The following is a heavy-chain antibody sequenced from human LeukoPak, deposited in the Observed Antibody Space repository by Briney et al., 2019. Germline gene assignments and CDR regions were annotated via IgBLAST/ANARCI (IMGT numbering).Heavy chain of an antibody. CDR1: GYTFTGYY. D-gene: IGHD6-13*01. Sequence: ASVKVSCKASGYTFTGYYMHWVRQAPGQGLEWMGWINPNSGGTNYAQKFQGRVTMTRDTSISTAYMEPSRLRSDDTAVYYCARVAAAGTNYFDYWGQGTLVTVSS. CDR2: INPNSGGT. V-gene: IGHV1-2*02. J-gene: IGHJ4*02. CDR3: ARVAAAGTNYFDY.